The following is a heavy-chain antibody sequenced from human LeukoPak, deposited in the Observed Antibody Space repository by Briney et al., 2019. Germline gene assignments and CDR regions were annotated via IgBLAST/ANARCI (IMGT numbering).Heavy chain of an antibody. CDR3: ATVPRYYGKREYYYYGMDV. CDR2: FDPEDGET. CDR1: GYTLTELS. D-gene: IGHD3-22*01. Sequence: ASVKVSCKVSGYTLTELSMHWVRQAPGKGLEWMGGFDPEDGETIYAQKFQGRVTMTEDTSTDTAYMELSSLRSEDTAVYYCATVPRYYGKREYYYYGMDVWGQGTTVTVSS. J-gene: IGHJ6*02. V-gene: IGHV1-24*01.